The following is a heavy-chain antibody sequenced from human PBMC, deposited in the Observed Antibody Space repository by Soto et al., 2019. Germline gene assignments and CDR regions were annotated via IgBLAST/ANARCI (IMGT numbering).Heavy chain of an antibody. Sequence: PSETLSLTCTVSGGSISSYYWSWIRQPPGKGLEWIGYIYDSGSTNYNPSLKSRVTISVDTSKNQFSLKLSSVTAADTAVYYCARNYGSGYFDYWGQGTLVTVSS. CDR1: GGSISSYY. CDR3: ARNYGSGYFDY. CDR2: IYDSGST. D-gene: IGHD3-10*01. J-gene: IGHJ4*02. V-gene: IGHV4-59*01.